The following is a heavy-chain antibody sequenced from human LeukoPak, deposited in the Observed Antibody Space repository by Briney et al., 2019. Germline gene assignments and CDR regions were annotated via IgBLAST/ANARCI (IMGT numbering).Heavy chain of an antibody. V-gene: IGHV4-59*01. CDR3: ARSSEGRYYYDSRGYSYYYYYMDV. J-gene: IGHJ6*03. D-gene: IGHD3-22*01. Sequence: PSETLSLTCTVSGGSLSSYYWSWIRQPPGKGLEWIGLIYYSGSTNYNPSLKSRVTISVDTSKNQFSLKLNSVTAADTAVYYCARSSEGRYYYDSRGYSYYYYYMDVWGKGTTVTISS. CDR1: GGSLSSYY. CDR2: IYYSGST.